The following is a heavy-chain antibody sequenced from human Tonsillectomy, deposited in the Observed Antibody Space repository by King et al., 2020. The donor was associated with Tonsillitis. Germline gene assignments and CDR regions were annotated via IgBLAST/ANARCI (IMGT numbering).Heavy chain of an antibody. J-gene: IGHJ4*02. Sequence: QLQESGPGLVKPSETLSLTCTVSGDSLSSGVYFWAWIRQPPGKGLEWIGSIYYVGGTTHYNQSLKSRVSISIDTAKNHFSLKLRSVTATDTAVYYCARHFGSVAVAGRFDFWGQGTLVTVSS. CDR2: IYYVGGTT. CDR1: GDSLSSGVYF. V-gene: IGHV4-39*01. CDR3: ARHFGSVAVAGRFDF. D-gene: IGHD6-19*01.